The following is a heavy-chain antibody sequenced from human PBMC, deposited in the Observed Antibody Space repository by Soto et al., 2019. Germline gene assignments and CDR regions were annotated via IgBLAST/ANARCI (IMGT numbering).Heavy chain of an antibody. V-gene: IGHV1-69*12. CDR1: GGTFSSYA. Sequence: QVQLVQSGAEVKKPGSSVKVSCKASGGTFSSYAISWVRQAPGQGLEWMGGIIPIFGTANYAQKFQGRVTITADYSTSTAYMELSSLRSEDTAVYSFSRLKGGYSAFDIWGQGTMVTVSS. D-gene: IGHD3-22*01. CDR2: IIPIFGTA. J-gene: IGHJ3*02. CDR3: SRLKGGYSAFDI.